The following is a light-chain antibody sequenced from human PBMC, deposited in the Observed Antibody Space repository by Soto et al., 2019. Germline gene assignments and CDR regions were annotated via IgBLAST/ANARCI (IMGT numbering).Light chain of an antibody. CDR3: QQYYTTTPT. J-gene: IGKJ3*01. CDR2: WAS. CDR1: QSVLYSSNNKNY. V-gene: IGKV4-1*01. Sequence: DIVLTQSPDSLAVSLGERATINCKSGQSVLYSSNNKNYLAWYQQKPGQPPKLLIYWASSRESGVPDRFSGSGSGTDFTLTISSLQAEDVAVYYCQQYYTTTPTFGPGTKVDIK.